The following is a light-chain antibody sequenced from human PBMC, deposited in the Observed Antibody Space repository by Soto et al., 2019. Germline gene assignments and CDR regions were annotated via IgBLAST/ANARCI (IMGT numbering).Light chain of an antibody. Sequence: QAVVTQPPSVSGAPGQRVTISCTGTSSNIGADYDVHWYQHLPGTTPKLLIYHNTNRPSGVPDRFSGSKSGASASLAITGLQAEDEAHYYCQSYDTSLSGSVFGGGTKVTVL. CDR2: HNT. V-gene: IGLV1-40*01. CDR3: QSYDTSLSGSV. CDR1: SSNIGADYD. J-gene: IGLJ2*01.